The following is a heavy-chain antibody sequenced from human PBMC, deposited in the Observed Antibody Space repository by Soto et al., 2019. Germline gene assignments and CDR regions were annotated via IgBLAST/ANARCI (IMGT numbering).Heavy chain of an antibody. Sequence: PGGSLRLSCAASGFTFSDYYMSWIRQAPGKGLEWVSYISSSSSYTNYADSVKGRFTISRDNAKNSLYLQMSSLRAEDKAVYFCARDQGYCSGDTWYSNDYWGQGTLVTVSS. J-gene: IGHJ4*02. D-gene: IGHD2-15*01. V-gene: IGHV3-11*06. CDR2: ISSSSSYT. CDR3: ARDQGYCSGDTWYSNDY. CDR1: GFTFSDYY.